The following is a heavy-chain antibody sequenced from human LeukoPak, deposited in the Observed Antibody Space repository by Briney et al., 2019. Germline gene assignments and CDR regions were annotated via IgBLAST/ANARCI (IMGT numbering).Heavy chain of an antibody. J-gene: IGHJ5*02. CDR2: ISSSGGST. V-gene: IGHV3-23*01. D-gene: IGHD6-13*01. CDR1: GFTFSIYA. CDR3: AKVVPASGSQS. Sequence: GGSLRLSCAPSGFTFSIYAMNWVRQPPGGGLEWVSTISSSGGSTYCADSVKGRFTNSRDNSKNTLYLQMNSLRAEDTAVYFCAKVVPASGSQSWGQGTLVTVSS.